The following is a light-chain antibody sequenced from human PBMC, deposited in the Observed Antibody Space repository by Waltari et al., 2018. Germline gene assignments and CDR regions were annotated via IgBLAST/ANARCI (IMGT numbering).Light chain of an antibody. CDR1: QSVLSNYDNKNY. CDR3: QQYYGIPLA. V-gene: IGKV4-1*01. J-gene: IGKJ4*01. CDR2: WAY. Sequence: DIVMTQSPDSLAVSLGERATINCKSSQSVLSNYDNKNYLAWFHQKPGQPPKLLISWAYTRESGVPDRFSGSGSGTDFTVTISSLQAEDVAVYYCQQYYGIPLAFGGGTKVEIK.